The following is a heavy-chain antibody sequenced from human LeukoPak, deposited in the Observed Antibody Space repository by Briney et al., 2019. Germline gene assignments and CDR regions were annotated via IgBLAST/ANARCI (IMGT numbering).Heavy chain of an antibody. CDR1: GYTFTGYY. V-gene: IGHV1-2*02. D-gene: IGHD1-26*01. Sequence: GASVKVSCKASGYTFTGYYMHWVRQAPGQGLEWMGGINPRSGGADYAQTFQGRVTMTRDTSITTAYLELHSLRSDDTAIYYCARDSRYSRSYSDYWGQGTLVTVSS. J-gene: IGHJ4*02. CDR3: ARDSRYSRSYSDY. CDR2: INPRSGGA.